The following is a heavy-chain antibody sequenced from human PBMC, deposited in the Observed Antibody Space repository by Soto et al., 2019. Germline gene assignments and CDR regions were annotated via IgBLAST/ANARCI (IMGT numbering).Heavy chain of an antibody. CDR3: TRWAVAGPAFDY. J-gene: IGHJ4*02. CDR2: IRSKTNNYAT. D-gene: IGHD6-19*01. CDR1: GFTFSGSA. V-gene: IGHV3-73*01. Sequence: VQLVDSGGGLVQPGGSLKLSCEASGFTFSGSAIHWVRQASGKGLQWVGRIRSKTNNYATAYVAAVKGRVTISRDDSKNTAYLQMNSLLTDDTAVYFCTRWAVAGPAFDYWGQGTLVTVSS.